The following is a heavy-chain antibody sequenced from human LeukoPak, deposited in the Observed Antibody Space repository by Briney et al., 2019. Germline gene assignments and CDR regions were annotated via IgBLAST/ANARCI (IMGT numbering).Heavy chain of an antibody. J-gene: IGHJ6*03. V-gene: IGHV3-48*03. CDR1: GFTFSSYE. Sequence: PGGSLRLSCAASGFTFSSYEMNWVRQAPGKGLEWVSYISSSGSTIYYADSVKGRFTISRDNAKNSLYLQMNSLRAEDTAVYYCARDEKVGAVFAGYYYYYMDVWGKETTVTVSS. D-gene: IGHD1-26*01. CDR3: ARDEKVGAVFAGYYYYYMDV. CDR2: ISSSGSTI.